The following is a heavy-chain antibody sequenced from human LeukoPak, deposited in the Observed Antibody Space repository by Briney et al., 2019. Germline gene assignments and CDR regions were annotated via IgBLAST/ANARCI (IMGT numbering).Heavy chain of an antibody. Sequence: ASVKVSCKASGYTFTSYGISWVRQAPGQGLEWMGWISAYNGNTNYAQKLQGRVTMTTDTSTSTAYMELRSLRSDDTAVYYCARDYYDSSGYWGLTYYCGMDVWGQGTTVTVSS. D-gene: IGHD3-22*01. CDR1: GYTFTSYG. CDR2: ISAYNGNT. J-gene: IGHJ6*02. V-gene: IGHV1-18*01. CDR3: ARDYYDSSGYWGLTYYCGMDV.